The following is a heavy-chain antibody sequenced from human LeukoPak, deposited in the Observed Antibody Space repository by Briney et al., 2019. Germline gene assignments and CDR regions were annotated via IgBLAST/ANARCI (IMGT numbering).Heavy chain of an antibody. V-gene: IGHV3-11*01. D-gene: IGHD3-22*01. CDR2: ISSSGSTI. CDR1: GFTFSDYY. J-gene: IGHJ5*02. Sequence: PGGPLRLSCAASGFTFSDYYMSWIRQAPGKGLEWVSYISSSGSTIYYADSVKGRFTISRDNAKNSLYLQMNSLRAEDTAVYYCAKTGGYYYDHREWFDPWGQGTLVTVSS. CDR3: AKTGGYYYDHREWFDP.